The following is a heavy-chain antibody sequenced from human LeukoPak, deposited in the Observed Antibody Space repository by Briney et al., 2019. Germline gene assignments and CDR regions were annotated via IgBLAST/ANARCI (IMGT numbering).Heavy chain of an antibody. Sequence: ASVKVSCKASGYTFTSYAVHWVRQAPGQRLEWMGWINAGNGNTKYSHKFQGRVTITRDTSASTAYMELSSLRSEDTAVYYCARDRGGAAAQTFDYWGQGTLVTVSS. V-gene: IGHV1-3*01. D-gene: IGHD6-13*01. J-gene: IGHJ4*02. CDR1: GYTFTSYA. CDR3: ARDRGGAAAQTFDY. CDR2: INAGNGNT.